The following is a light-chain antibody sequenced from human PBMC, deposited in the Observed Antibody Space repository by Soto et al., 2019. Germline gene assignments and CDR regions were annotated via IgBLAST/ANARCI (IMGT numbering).Light chain of an antibody. CDR2: DVS. J-gene: IGLJ1*01. Sequence: QSVLTQPRSVSGSPGQSVTISCTGPPIDVDSSNYVSWYQQHPGKAPKLMIYDVSERPSGVPDRFSGSKSGSTASLTISDLQAEDEADYDCRSYATTFYVFGSGTNVTVL. V-gene: IGLV2-11*01. CDR1: PIDVDSSNY. CDR3: RSYATTFYV.